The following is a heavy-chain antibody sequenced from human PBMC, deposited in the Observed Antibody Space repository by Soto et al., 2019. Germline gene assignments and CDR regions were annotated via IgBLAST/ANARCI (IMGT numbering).Heavy chain of an antibody. Sequence: ASVKVSCKASGYTFTSYGISWVRQAPGQGLERMGWISAYNGNTNYAQKLQGRDTMTTDTSTSTAYIELRSLRSDDTAVYYCARDLRDGYNSYYYWGQGTLVTVSS. J-gene: IGHJ4*02. CDR1: GYTFTSYG. CDR2: ISAYNGNT. CDR3: ARDLRDGYNSYYY. V-gene: IGHV1-18*01. D-gene: IGHD5-12*01.